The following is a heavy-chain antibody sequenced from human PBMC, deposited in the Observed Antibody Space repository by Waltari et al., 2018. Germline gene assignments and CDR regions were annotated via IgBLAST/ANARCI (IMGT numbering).Heavy chain of an antibody. V-gene: IGHV3-23*04. Sequence: EVHLVESGGGLAQPGGSLRLSCAASVFNFIRYAMSWVRPAPGKGLEWGSGISDSGVITKYADSVKGRFTVSRDNSKNTVFLQLNSLRAEDTAIYYCARHLYSIDYLELGNWGQGTLVTVSS. CDR3: ARHLYSIDYLELGN. D-gene: IGHD3-22*01. J-gene: IGHJ4*02. CDR2: ISDSGVIT. CDR1: VFNFIRYA.